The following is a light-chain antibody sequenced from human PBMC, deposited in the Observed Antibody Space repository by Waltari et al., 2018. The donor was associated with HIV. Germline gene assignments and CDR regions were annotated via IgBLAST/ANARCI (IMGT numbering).Light chain of an antibody. V-gene: IGKV2-28*01. CDR1: QSLLHSNGDNY. J-gene: IGKJ3*01. Sequence: VVMTQSPLSLSVSPGESASISCRSSQSLLHSNGDNYLDWYFQKPGQSPQLLIYLGSIRAPGVPDRFSSAGSGTDFTLRISRVEPEDVGVYYCMQARQSTFTFGPGTKIEI. CDR3: MQARQSTFT. CDR2: LGS.